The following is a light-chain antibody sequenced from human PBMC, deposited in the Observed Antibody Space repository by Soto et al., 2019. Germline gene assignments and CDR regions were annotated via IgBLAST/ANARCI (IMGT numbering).Light chain of an antibody. V-gene: IGKV3-15*01. CDR2: GAS. Sequence: IVMTQSPVTLSVSPGERATLSCRASQSVGIRLAWYQQKPGQSPRLLIHGASTRATGIPARFSGSGSGTEFTLIISGLQSEDFAVYYCQQYINWPPWTFGQGTKVEIK. CDR1: QSVGIR. CDR3: QQYINWPPWT. J-gene: IGKJ1*01.